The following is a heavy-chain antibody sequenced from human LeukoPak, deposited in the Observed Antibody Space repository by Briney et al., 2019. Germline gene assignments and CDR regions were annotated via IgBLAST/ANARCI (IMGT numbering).Heavy chain of an antibody. CDR3: ARSSWGYLGFDY. J-gene: IGHJ4*02. V-gene: IGHV4-59*08. CDR1: GGSISSYY. D-gene: IGHD7-27*01. Sequence: SETLSLTCSVPGGSISSYYWRSIRQPPGKGLEWIGYIYYSGSTNYNPSLKSRVTISVDTSKNQFYLKLSSVTAADTAVYYCARSSWGYLGFDYWGQGTLVTVSS. CDR2: IYYSGST.